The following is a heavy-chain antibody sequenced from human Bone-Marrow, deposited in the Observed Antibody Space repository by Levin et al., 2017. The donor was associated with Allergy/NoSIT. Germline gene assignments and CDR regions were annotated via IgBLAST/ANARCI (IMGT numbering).Heavy chain of an antibody. J-gene: IGHJ6*04. CDR2: FYHSGST. CDR3: STTRVVGPKWDYYGLDV. D-gene: IGHD2-15*01. V-gene: IGHV4-59*02. Sequence: RASETLSLTCTVSGDSVTTYYWSWIRQPPGKGLEWIGSFYHSGSTSSNPSLKSRVTISVDTSKNQFSLNLNSVTAADTAVYYCSTTRVVGPKWDYYGLDVWGAGTAVTVSS. CDR1: GDSVTTYY.